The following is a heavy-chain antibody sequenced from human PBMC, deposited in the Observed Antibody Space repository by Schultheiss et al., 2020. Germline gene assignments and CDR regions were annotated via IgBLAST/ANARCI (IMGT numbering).Heavy chain of an antibody. CDR1: GYTFTSYG. D-gene: IGHD1-26*01. Sequence: ASVKVSCKASGYTFTSYGISWVRQAPGQGLEWMGWISAYNGNTNYAQKLQGRVTMTTDTSTSTAYMELRSLRSDDTAVYYCAREPPARRERYGFDYWGKGNLVTVSA. CDR3: AREPPARRERYGFDY. V-gene: IGHV1-18*01. J-gene: IGHJ4*02. CDR2: ISAYNGNT.